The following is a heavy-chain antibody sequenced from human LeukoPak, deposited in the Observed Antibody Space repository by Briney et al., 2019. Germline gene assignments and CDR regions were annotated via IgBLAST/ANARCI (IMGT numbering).Heavy chain of an antibody. D-gene: IGHD4-11*01. CDR1: GYTFTSND. J-gene: IGHJ6*03. Sequence: ASVKVSCKASGYTFTSNDINWVRQATGQGLEWMGWMNPNSGNTGYAQKFQGRVTITRNTSINTAYMELSSLRSEDTAVYYCARGPDHSNYGVSYYYYMDVWGRGTTVTVSS. CDR2: MNPNSGNT. CDR3: ARGPDHSNYGVSYYYYMDV. V-gene: IGHV1-8*03.